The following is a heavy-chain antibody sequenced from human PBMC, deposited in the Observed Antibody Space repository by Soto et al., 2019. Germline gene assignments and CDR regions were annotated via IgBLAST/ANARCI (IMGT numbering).Heavy chain of an antibody. CDR2: IYYTGCT. Sequence: SETLSLTCAVSGGSMSRGGQSWSWIRQPPGKGLEWLGFIYYTGCTYYNPSLKSRVTRAVDRSKNQFSLNLTSVTAADTAMYFCARAPPGPFSRSDVWGQGTTVTVSS. V-gene: IGHV4-30-2*01. CDR1: GGSMSRGGQS. CDR3: ARAPPGPFSRSDV. J-gene: IGHJ6*02. D-gene: IGHD3-10*01.